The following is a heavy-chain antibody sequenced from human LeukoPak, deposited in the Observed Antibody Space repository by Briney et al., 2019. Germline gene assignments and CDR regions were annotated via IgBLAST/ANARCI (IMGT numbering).Heavy chain of an antibody. CDR2: IIPIFGTA. V-gene: IGHV1-69*05. CDR3: ARDRRPVYYYDSSGYSYYYYYMDV. CDR1: GDTFNDYT. J-gene: IGHJ6*03. D-gene: IGHD3-22*01. Sequence: SVKVSCKASGDTFNDYTFSWVRQAPGQGLEWMGGIIPIFGTANYAQKFQGRVTITTDESTSTAYMELSSLRSEDTAVYYCARDRRPVYYYDSSGYSYYYYYMDVWGKGTTVTVSS.